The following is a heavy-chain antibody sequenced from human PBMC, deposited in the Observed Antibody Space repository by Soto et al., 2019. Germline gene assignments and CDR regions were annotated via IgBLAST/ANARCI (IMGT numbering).Heavy chain of an antibody. CDR3: ASPKIAFYNWFDP. CDR2: IYYSGST. D-gene: IGHD3-3*02. J-gene: IGHJ5*02. CDR1: DGSISSSSYY. V-gene: IGHV4-39*01. Sequence: SETLSHTCTVADGSISSSSYYWGWIRQPPGKGLEWIGSIYYSGSTYYNPSLKSRVTISVDTSKNQFSLKLSSVTAADTAVYYCASPKIAFYNWFDPWGQGTLVTVSS.